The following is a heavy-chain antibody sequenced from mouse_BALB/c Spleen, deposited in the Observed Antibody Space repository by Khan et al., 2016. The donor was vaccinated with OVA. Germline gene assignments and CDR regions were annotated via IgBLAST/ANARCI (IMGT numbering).Heavy chain of an antibody. J-gene: IGHJ2*01. CDR3: ARIYGGDFDY. Sequence: EVKLLESGPGLVKPSQSLSLTCTVTGSSITSDYAWNWIRQFPGNKLEWMGYISYSGNTKYNPSLKSRISITRATSKTQFFLQLNSVTTEETATYYCARIYGGDFDYWGQGTTLTVSS. CDR1: GSSITSDYA. V-gene: IGHV3-2*02. D-gene: IGHD1-1*01. CDR2: ISYSGNT.